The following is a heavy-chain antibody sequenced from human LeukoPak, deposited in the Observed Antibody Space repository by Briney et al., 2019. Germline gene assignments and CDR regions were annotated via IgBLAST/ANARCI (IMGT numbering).Heavy chain of an antibody. J-gene: IGHJ5*02. CDR1: GYTFTRPY. CDR2: INTSGGST. V-gene: IGHV1-46*01. CDR3: ARESGVAVAGEGVDP. D-gene: IGHD6-19*01. Sequence: ASVKVSCKASGYTFTRPYIQWVRQAPGQGPEWMGIINTSGGSTSYAQKFQGKVTLTRDTSTCTVYMELSSLRSEDTAVYYCARESGVAVAGEGVDPWGQGTLVTVSS.